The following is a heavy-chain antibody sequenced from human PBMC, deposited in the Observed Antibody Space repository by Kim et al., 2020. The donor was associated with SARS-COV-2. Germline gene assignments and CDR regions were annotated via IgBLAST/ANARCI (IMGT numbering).Heavy chain of an antibody. CDR1: GFTFSSYG. J-gene: IGHJ1*01. CDR2: IWYDGSNK. Sequence: GGSLRLSCAASGFTFSSYGMHWVRQAPGKGLEWVAVIWYDGSNKYYADSVKGRFTISRDNSKNTLYLQMNSLRAEDTAVYYCARDRSYGLAEYFQHWGQGTLVTVSS. CDR3: ARDRSYGLAEYFQH. D-gene: IGHD5-18*01. V-gene: IGHV3-33*08.